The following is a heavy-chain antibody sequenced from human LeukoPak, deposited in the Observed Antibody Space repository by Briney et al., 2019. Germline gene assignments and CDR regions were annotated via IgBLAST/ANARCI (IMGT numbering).Heavy chain of an antibody. Sequence: PSETLSLTCTVSGGSISSSDYYWGWIRQSPGEGLESIVNIYYSGTTYYNPSLKSRVTISVDTSKNQFSLKLNSVTAADTAVYYCARLSVIVGAALEYYYYYMDVWGQGTTVTVSS. J-gene: IGHJ6*03. D-gene: IGHD1-26*01. CDR2: IYYSGTT. CDR3: ARLSVIVGAALEYYYYYMDV. CDR1: GGSISSSDYY. V-gene: IGHV4-39*01.